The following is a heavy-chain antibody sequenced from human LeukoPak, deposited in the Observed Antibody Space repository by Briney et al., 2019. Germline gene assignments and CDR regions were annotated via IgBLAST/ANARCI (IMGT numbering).Heavy chain of an antibody. Sequence: ASVKVSCKAPGYTFTGYYMHWVRQAPGQGLEWMGYIYPNSGATRYAQKFQGRVTMTRDTSISTAYMELSRLRSDDTAVYYCGTLLSNGPFDYWGQGSLVTVSS. CDR2: IYPNSGAT. CDR1: GYTFTGYY. J-gene: IGHJ4*02. CDR3: GTLLSNGPFDY. V-gene: IGHV1-2*02.